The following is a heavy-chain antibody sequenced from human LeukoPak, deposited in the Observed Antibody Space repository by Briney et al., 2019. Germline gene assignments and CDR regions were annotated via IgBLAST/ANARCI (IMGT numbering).Heavy chain of an antibody. CDR2: IYYSGST. V-gene: IGHV4-59*01. CDR1: GGSISSYY. CDR3: ARHHGEYSGSYLNY. J-gene: IGHJ4*02. D-gene: IGHD1-26*01. Sequence: SETLSLTCTVSGGSISSYYWSWIRQPPGKRLEWIGYIYYSGSTNYNPSLKSRVTISVDTSKNQFSLKLSSVTAADTAVYYCARHHGEYSGSYLNYWGQGTLVTVSS.